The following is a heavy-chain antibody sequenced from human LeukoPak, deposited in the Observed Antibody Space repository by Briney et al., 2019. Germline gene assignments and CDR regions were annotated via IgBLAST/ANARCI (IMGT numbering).Heavy chain of an antibody. CDR2: ISSSSSYI. CDR3: ARDPAYCGGDCCSVYQDAFDL. D-gene: IGHD2-21*02. J-gene: IGHJ3*01. V-gene: IGHV3-21*01. CDR1: GFTFSSYN. Sequence: GGSLRLSCAASGFTFSSYNMNWVRQAPGKGLEWVSSISSSSSYIYYADSVRGRFTISRDNAKNSLYLQINSLRAEDTAVYYCARDPAYCGGDCCSVYQDAFDLWGQGTRVTVSS.